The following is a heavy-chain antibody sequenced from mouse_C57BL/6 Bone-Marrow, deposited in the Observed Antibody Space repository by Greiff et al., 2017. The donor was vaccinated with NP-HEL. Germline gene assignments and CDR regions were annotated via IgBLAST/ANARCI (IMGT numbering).Heavy chain of an antibody. D-gene: IGHD2-4*01. CDR2: INPGSGGT. Sequence: QVQLQQSGAELVRPGTSVKVSCKASGYAFTNYLIEWVKQRPGQGLEWIGVINPGSGGTNYNEKFKGKATLTADKSSSTAYMQLSSLTSEDSAVYFCARIGYDYELAYWGQGTLVTVSA. V-gene: IGHV1-54*01. CDR3: ARIGYDYELAY. J-gene: IGHJ3*01. CDR1: GYAFTNYL.